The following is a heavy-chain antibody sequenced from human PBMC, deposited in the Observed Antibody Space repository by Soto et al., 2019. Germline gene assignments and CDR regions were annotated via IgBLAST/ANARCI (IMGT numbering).Heavy chain of an antibody. Sequence: GGSLRLSCAASGFTFSSYAMHWVRQSPGKGLEWVAVISYDGSNKYYADSVKGRFTISRDNSKNTLYLQMNSLRAEDTAVYYCARASGRYYDILTGYPPDGMDVWGQGTTVTVSS. CDR1: GFTFSSYA. D-gene: IGHD3-9*01. CDR3: ARASGRYYDILTGYPPDGMDV. J-gene: IGHJ6*02. V-gene: IGHV3-30-3*01. CDR2: ISYDGSNK.